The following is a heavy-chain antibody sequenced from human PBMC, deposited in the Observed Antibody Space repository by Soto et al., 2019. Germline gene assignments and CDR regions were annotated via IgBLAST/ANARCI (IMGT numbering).Heavy chain of an antibody. V-gene: IGHV1-8*01. CDR3: ARSPRAKGAYYYYMDV. CDR2: MNPNSGNT. J-gene: IGHJ6*03. CDR1: GYTFTRYD. Sequence: GASVKVSCKASGYTFTRYDINRVRQATGQGLEWMGWMNPNSGNTGYAQKFQGRVTMTRNTSISTAYMELSSLRSEDTAVYYCARSPRAKGAYYYYMDVWGKGTTVTVSS.